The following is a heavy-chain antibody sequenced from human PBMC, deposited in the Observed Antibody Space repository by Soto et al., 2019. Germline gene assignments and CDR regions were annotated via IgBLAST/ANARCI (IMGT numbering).Heavy chain of an antibody. CDR3: ARAQIVVVAATPDATDV. V-gene: IGHV1-18*01. CDR2: ISAYNGNT. J-gene: IGHJ6*02. CDR1: GYTFTSYG. Sequence: ASVKVSCKASGYTFTSYGISWVRQAPGQGLEWMGWISAYNGNTNYAQKLQGRVTMTTDTSTSTAYMGLRSLRSDDTAVYYCARAQIVVVAATPDATDVWGQGPTVTVSS. D-gene: IGHD2-15*01.